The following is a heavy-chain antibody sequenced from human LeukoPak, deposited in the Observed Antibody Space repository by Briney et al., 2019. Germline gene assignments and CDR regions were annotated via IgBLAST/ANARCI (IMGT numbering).Heavy chain of an antibody. CDR2: ISSSSSYI. CDR1: GFTFSSYS. J-gene: IGHJ4*02. V-gene: IGHV3-21*01. D-gene: IGHD6-13*01. CDR3: ARAYQGIAAADY. Sequence: PGGSLRLSCAASGFTFSSYSMNWVRQAPGKGLEWVSSISSSSSYIYYADSVKGRFTISRDNAKNSLYLQMNSLRAEDTAVYYCARAYQGIAAADYWGQGTLVTVSS.